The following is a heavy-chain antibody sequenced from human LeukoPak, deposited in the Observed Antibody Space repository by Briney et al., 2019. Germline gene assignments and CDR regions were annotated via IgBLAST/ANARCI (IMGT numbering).Heavy chain of an antibody. CDR2: IFYSGST. CDR3: ARLRYNWNYGLFDY. Sequence: SETLSLTCAVSGVSFNDYYWGWIRQTPGKGLEWIGDIFYSGSTHYNPSLKSRITMSVDTSKIQFSLKLNSMTAADTAVYYCARLRYNWNYGLFDYWGQGSLVTVSS. J-gene: IGHJ4*02. D-gene: IGHD1-7*01. V-gene: IGHV4-34*12. CDR1: GVSFNDYY.